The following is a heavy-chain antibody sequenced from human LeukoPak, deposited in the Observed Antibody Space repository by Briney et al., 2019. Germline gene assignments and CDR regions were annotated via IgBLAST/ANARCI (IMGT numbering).Heavy chain of an antibody. V-gene: IGHV4-34*01. D-gene: IGHD3-3*01. CDR3: ARVSYFWRGYYMFDY. Sequence: SETLSLTCAVYGGSFSGYYWSWIRQPPGKGLEWIGEINHSGSTNYNPSLKSRVTISVDKSKNQFSLKLSSVTAADTAVYYCARVSYFWRGYYMFDYWGQGTLVTVSS. CDR1: GGSFSGYY. CDR2: INHSGST. J-gene: IGHJ4*02.